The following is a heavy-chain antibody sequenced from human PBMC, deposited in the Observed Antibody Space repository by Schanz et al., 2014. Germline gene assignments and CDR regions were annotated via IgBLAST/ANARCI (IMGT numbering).Heavy chain of an antibody. CDR2: VSRSTPDI. D-gene: IGHD3-3*01. Sequence: EVQLVESGGGLVQPGGSLRLSCAASGFSVGNKYMNWVRQAPGKGLEWVSYVSRSTPDIYYADSVKGRFTMSRDNAKNSVFLQMNSLRAEDTAVYYCVRDSFFAFDYWGQGTLGTVSS. V-gene: IGHV3-48*01. J-gene: IGHJ4*02. CDR3: VRDSFFAFDY. CDR1: GFSVGNKY.